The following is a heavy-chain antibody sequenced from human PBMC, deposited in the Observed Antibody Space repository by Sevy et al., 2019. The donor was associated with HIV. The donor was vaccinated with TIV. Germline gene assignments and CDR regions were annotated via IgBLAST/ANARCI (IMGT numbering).Heavy chain of an antibody. CDR1: GLTFSTYW. J-gene: IGHJ5*02. D-gene: IGHD2-2*01. CDR3: ARDEGCSSTSCSNWCDP. V-gene: IGHV3-7*01. Sequence: GGSLRLSCAASGLTFSTYWMTWVRQAPGKGLEWVANIKEDGSEKYYVDSVKGRFTISRDNAKNSLYLQMNSLRAEDTAVYYCARDEGCSSTSCSNWCDPWGQGTLVTVSS. CDR2: IKEDGSEK.